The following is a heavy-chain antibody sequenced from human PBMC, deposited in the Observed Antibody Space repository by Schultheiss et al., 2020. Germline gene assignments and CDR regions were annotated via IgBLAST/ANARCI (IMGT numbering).Heavy chain of an antibody. Sequence: SVKVSCKASGYTFTGYYMHWVRQAPGQGLEWMGRIIPILGIANYAQKFQGRVTITADKSTSTAYMELSSLRSEDTAVYYCARVPYGDLFFDYWGQGTLVTVSS. CDR3: ARVPYGDLFFDY. D-gene: IGHD4-17*01. J-gene: IGHJ4*02. V-gene: IGHV1-69*04. CDR1: GYTFTGYY. CDR2: IIPILGIA.